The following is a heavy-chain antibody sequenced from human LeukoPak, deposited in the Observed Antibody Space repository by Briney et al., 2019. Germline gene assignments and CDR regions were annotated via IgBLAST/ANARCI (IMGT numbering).Heavy chain of an antibody. CDR1: GGSISSYY. CDR2: IYYSGST. J-gene: IGHJ4*02. D-gene: IGHD6-6*01. CDR3: ARLGSSPYYFDY. V-gene: IGHV4-59*08. Sequence: KPSETLSLTCTVSGGSISSYYWSWIRQPPGKGLEWIGYIYYSGSTNYNPSPKSRVTISVDTSKNQFSLKLSSVTAADTAVYYCARLGSSPYYFDYWGQGTLVTVSS.